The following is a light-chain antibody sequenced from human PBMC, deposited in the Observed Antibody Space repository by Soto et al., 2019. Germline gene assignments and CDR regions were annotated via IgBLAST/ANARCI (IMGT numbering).Light chain of an antibody. J-gene: IGKJ2*01. CDR3: QQYNSYSPT. CDR1: QSISSW. V-gene: IGKV1-5*01. Sequence: DIQMTQSPSTLSASVGDRVTITCRASQSISSWLAWYQQKPGKAAKLLIYDASSLESGVPSRFSGSGSGTAFTLPISSLQPDDFATYYCQQYNSYSPTFGPGTKLQIK. CDR2: DAS.